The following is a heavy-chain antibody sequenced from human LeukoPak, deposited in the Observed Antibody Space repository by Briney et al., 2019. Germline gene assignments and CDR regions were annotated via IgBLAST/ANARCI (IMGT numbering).Heavy chain of an antibody. CDR3: ARGYCSSTSCYAKRPYYYYGMDV. CDR2: MNPNSGNT. CDR1: GYTFSDYD. J-gene: IGHJ6*02. V-gene: IGHV1-8*01. Sequence: ASVKVSCKASGYTFSDYDIIWVRQATGQGLEWMGWMNPNSGNTGYAQKFQGRVTMTRNTSISTAYMELSSLRSEDTAVYYCARGYCSSTSCYAKRPYYYYGMDVWGQGTTVTVSS. D-gene: IGHD2-2*01.